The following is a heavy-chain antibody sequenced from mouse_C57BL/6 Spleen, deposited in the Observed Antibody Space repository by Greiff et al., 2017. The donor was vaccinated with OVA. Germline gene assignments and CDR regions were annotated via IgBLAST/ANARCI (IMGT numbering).Heavy chain of an antibody. D-gene: IGHD1-3*01. CDR3: TGSSLPFAY. CDR1: GFTFSNYW. Sequence: DVQLVESGGGLVQPGGSMKLSCVASGFTFSNYWMNWVRQSPEKGLEWVAQIRLKSDNYATHYAESVKGRFTISRDDSKSSVYLQMNNLRAEDTGIYYCTGSSLPFAYWGQGTLVTVSA. CDR2: IRLKSDNYAT. V-gene: IGHV6-3*01. J-gene: IGHJ3*01.